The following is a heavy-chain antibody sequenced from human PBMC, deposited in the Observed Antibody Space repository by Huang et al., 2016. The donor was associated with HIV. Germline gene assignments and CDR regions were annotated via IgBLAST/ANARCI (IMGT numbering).Heavy chain of an antibody. D-gene: IGHD3-3*01. CDR3: ARGRVFLDWPLFDA. CDR1: GFSFSSYS. CDR2: ISSSGTDV. J-gene: IGHJ5*02. Sequence: EVQLVESGGGLVRPGGSLRLSCETSGFSFSSYSLHWIRQAPGKGLEWVSSISSSGTDVYFADSMKGRSSISRDNAKNLMFLEMTSLRDDDTAVYFCARGRVFLDWPLFDAWGQGTLVTVSS. V-gene: IGHV3-21*06.